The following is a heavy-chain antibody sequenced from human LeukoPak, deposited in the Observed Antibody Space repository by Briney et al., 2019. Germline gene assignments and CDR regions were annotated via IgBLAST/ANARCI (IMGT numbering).Heavy chain of an antibody. J-gene: IGHJ2*01. CDR2: IYYSGST. CDR3: ARDNPDWYFDL. D-gene: IGHD1-14*01. CDR1: GGSISSYY. Sequence: SETLSLTCTVSGGSISSYYWSWTRQPPGKGLEWIGYIYYSGSTNYNPSLKSRVTISVDTSKNQFSLKLSSVTAADTAVYYCARDNPDWYFDLWGRGTLVTVSS. V-gene: IGHV4-59*01.